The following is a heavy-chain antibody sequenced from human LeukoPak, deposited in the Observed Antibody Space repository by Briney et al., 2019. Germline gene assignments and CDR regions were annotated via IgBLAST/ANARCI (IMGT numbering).Heavy chain of an antibody. V-gene: IGHV3-74*01. D-gene: IGHD3-22*01. CDR3: ATGNYYDSRGYYTFGH. CDR1: GFTFSRYW. CDR2: INGDGSTT. J-gene: IGHJ1*01. Sequence: GGSLRLSCAASGFTFSRYWMHWVRQAPGKGLVWVSRINGDGSTTSYADSVKGGFTISRDNAKNTLYLQMNSLRAEDTAMYYCATGNYYDSRGYYTFGHWGQGTLVTASS.